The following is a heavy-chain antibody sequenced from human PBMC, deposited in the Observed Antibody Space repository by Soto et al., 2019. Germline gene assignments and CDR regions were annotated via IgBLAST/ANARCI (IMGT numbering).Heavy chain of an antibody. Sequence: QVQLVESGGGVVQPGRSLRLSCAASGFTFSHYAMHWVRQAPGKGLEWGAVISYDGTNKYYADSVQGRFTISRDNSKNTLYMQMSSLRAEDTAVYYCAREQLFPSGYYYGLDVWGQGTTVTVSS. V-gene: IGHV3-30-3*01. CDR1: GFTFSHYA. J-gene: IGHJ6*02. CDR2: ISYDGTNK. CDR3: AREQLFPSGYYYGLDV. D-gene: IGHD6-6*01.